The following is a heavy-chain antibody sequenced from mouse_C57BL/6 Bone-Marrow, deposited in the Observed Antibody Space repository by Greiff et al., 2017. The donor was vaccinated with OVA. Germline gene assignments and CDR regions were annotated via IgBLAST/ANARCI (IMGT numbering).Heavy chain of an antibody. CDR1: GYTFTSYW. CDR2: IYPGSGST. Sequence: QVQLQQPGAELVKPGASVKMSCKASGYTFTSYWITWVKQRPGQGLEWIGDIYPGSGSTNYNEQFKSKATLTVDTSSSTAYMQLSSLTSEDSAVYYCARGEAYYYGSSYAWFAYWGQGTLVTVSA. D-gene: IGHD1-1*01. J-gene: IGHJ3*01. CDR3: ARGEAYYYGSSYAWFAY. V-gene: IGHV1-55*01.